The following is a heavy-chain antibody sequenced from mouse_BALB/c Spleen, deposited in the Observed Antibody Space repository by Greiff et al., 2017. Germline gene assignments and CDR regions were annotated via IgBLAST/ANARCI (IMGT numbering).Heavy chain of an antibody. CDR1: GYNFTSYW. CDR2: IYPGSGST. Sequence: VQLQQSGAELVKPGTSVKLSCKASGYNFTSYWINWVKLRPGQGLEWIGDIYPGSGSTNYNEKFKSKATLTVDTSSSTAYMQLSSLASEDSALYYCAAHTVVAPYYAMDYWGQGTSVTVSS. CDR3: AAHTVVAPYYAMDY. V-gene: IGHV1-55*01. D-gene: IGHD1-1*01. J-gene: IGHJ4*01.